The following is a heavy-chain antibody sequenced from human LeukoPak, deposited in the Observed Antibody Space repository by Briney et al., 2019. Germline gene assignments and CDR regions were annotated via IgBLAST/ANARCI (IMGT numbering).Heavy chain of an antibody. CDR1: EYSFTTYW. Sequence: KRGESLKISCKGSEYSFTTYWIGWVRQMPEKGLEWMGIIYPGDSDTRYSPSFQGQVTISADKSISTAYLQWSSLKASDTAMYYCARLIPTIVGGSWFDYWGQGTLVTVSS. CDR3: ARLIPTIVGGSWFDY. D-gene: IGHD1-26*01. J-gene: IGHJ4*02. CDR2: IYPGDSDT. V-gene: IGHV5-51*01.